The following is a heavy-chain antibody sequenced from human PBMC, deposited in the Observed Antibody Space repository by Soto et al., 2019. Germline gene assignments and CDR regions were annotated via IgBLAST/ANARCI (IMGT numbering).Heavy chain of an antibody. CDR3: ARARIVVAGTIVDY. Sequence: NPSETLSLTCAVSGYSLTSGYYCGWIRQPPGKGLEWIGSIYHSGDTYYNPSLKSRVTISVDTSKNHFSLKLTSVTAADTAVYYCARARIVVAGTIVDYWGQGTLVNVSS. V-gene: IGHV4-38-2*01. J-gene: IGHJ4*02. CDR2: IYHSGDT. D-gene: IGHD6-19*01. CDR1: GYSLTSGYY.